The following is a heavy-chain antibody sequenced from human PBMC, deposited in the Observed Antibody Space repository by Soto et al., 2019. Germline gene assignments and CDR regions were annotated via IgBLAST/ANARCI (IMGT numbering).Heavy chain of an antibody. J-gene: IGHJ6*02. CDR1: GGTFSSYA. D-gene: IGHD2-2*01. CDR3: ARGIVVVPAARYCMDV. Sequence: ASVKVSCKASGGTFSSYAISWVRQAPGQGLEWMGGIIPIFGTANYAQKFQGRVTITADESTSTAYMELSSLRSEDTAVYYCARGIVVVPAARYCMDVCGQGTTVTVSS. V-gene: IGHV1-69*13. CDR2: IIPIFGTA.